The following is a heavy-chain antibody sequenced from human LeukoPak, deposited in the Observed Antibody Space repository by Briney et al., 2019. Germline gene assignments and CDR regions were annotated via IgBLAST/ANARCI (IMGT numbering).Heavy chain of an antibody. CDR3: ARRRSGIDFDP. CDR2: IYPGDSDT. D-gene: IGHD6-13*01. CDR1: GYSFTSYW. V-gene: IGHV5-51*01. J-gene: IGHJ5*02. Sequence: ASVKVSCKGSGYSFTSYWIGWVRQMPGKGLEWMGIIYPGDSDTRYSPSFQGQVTISADKSISTAYLQWSSLKASDTAMYYCARRRSGIDFDPWGQGTLVTVSS.